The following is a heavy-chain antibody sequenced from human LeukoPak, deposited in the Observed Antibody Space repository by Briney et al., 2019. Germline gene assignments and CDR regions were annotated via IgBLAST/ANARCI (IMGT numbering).Heavy chain of an antibody. J-gene: IGHJ3*02. CDR1: GFTFSSYS. CDR2: ISSSSSYI. V-gene: IGHV3-21*01. D-gene: IGHD3-22*01. CDR3: XXXXXXTMIVVSRGAFDI. Sequence: GGSLRLSCAASGFTFSSYSMNWVRQAPGKGLEWVSSISSSSSYIYYADSVKGRFTISRDNAKNSLYLQMNSLRAEDTAVYYFXXXXXXTMIVVSRGAFDIWGQGTMVTVSS.